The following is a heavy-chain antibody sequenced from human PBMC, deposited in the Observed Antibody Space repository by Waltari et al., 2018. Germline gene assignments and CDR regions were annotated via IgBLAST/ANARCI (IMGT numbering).Heavy chain of an antibody. D-gene: IGHD7-27*01. J-gene: IGHJ3*02. Sequence: QELLQESGPRLVKPSETLSLNCAVSGYSLNSGYFWGWVRQSPGKGLGWFWPINLGGHYYYHPPVWRRVTLSLAPSYNQLSLKLTSGTAADAAVYYCARLGVLGPDILNDAFDIWGQGTMVTVSS. CDR2: INLGGHY. V-gene: IGHV4-38-2*01. CDR1: GYSLNSGYF. CDR3: ARLGVLGPDILNDAFDI.